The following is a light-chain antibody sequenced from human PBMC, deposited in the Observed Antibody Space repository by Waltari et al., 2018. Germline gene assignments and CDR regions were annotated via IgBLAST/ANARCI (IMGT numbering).Light chain of an antibody. Sequence: DIVMTQSPDSLAVSLGERATITCHSRESLLSPSNNMNYLAWYQQRPGQPPRLLIYLTSTRESGVPDRFSGSGSGTDFTLTISSLQTEDVATYFCQQYFRGPISFGPGTKLEMK. CDR3: QQYFRGPIS. V-gene: IGKV4-1*01. CDR2: LTS. J-gene: IGKJ3*01. CDR1: ESLLSPSNNMNY.